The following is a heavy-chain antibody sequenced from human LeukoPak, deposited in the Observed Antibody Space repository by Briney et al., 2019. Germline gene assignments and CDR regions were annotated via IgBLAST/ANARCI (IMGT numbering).Heavy chain of an antibody. V-gene: IGHV3-23*01. Sequence: PGGSLRLSCAASGFSFSNYLMSWVRQAPVKGLEWVSTTRGNGGGTYYADSVKGRFTISRDNSKNTLYLQMNSLRAEDTALYYCARRLCGGGSCSSFDYWGQGTLATVSS. D-gene: IGHD2-15*01. CDR3: ARRLCGGGSCSSFDY. CDR2: TRGNGGGT. J-gene: IGHJ4*02. CDR1: GFSFSNYL.